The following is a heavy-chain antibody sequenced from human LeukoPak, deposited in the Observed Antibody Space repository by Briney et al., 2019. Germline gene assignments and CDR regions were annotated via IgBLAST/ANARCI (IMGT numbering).Heavy chain of an antibody. D-gene: IGHD6-19*01. Sequence: GGSLRLSCAASGFTFSSYGMHWVRQAPGKGLEWVAFIRYDGSNKCYADSVKGRFTISRDNSKNTLYLQMNSLRAEDTAVYYCAKSTVAGTYYFDYWGQGTLVTVSS. CDR1: GFTFSSYG. CDR2: IRYDGSNK. CDR3: AKSTVAGTYYFDY. V-gene: IGHV3-30*02. J-gene: IGHJ4*02.